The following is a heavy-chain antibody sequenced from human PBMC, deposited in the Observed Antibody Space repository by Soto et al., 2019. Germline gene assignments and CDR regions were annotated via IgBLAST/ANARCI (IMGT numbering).Heavy chain of an antibody. D-gene: IGHD6-13*01. J-gene: IGHJ6*02. CDR1: GGSISSSNW. V-gene: IGHV4-4*02. CDR3: ARDRVAAAGTRYYYGMDV. CDR2: IYHSGST. Sequence: PSETLSLTCAVSGGSISSSNWWSWVRQPPGKGLEWIGEIYHSGSTNYNPSLKSRVTISVDKSKNQFSLKLSSVTAADTAVYYCARDRVAAAGTRYYYGMDVWGQGTTVTVSS.